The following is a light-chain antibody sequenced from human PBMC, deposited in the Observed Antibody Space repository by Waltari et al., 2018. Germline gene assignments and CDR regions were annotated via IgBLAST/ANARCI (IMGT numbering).Light chain of an antibody. CDR2: WAS. V-gene: IGKV4-1*01. CDR1: QSVLSSSNNKNY. CDR3: QQCYSSPYT. J-gene: IGKJ2*01. Sequence: DIVMTQSPDSLAVSLGERATLTCTSSQSVLSSSNNKNYLGWYQQKPGKPPKLLISWASTRESGVPDRFSGSGSGTDFTLTISSLQAEDVAVYYCQQCYSSPYTFGQGTKLEIK.